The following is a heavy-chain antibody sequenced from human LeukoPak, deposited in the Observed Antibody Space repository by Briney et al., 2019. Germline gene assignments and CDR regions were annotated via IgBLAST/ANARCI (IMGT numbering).Heavy chain of an antibody. CDR2: IYPGDSDT. CDR3: ARQVLARDAFDI. V-gene: IGHV5-51*01. Sequence: GESLKISCKGSGYSFTTYWIGWVRQMPGKGLECIGIIYPGDSDTTYSPSFQGQVTISADKSITTAYLQWNSLKASDTAIYYCARQVLARDAFDIWGQGTMVTVSS. CDR1: GYSFTTYW. J-gene: IGHJ3*02.